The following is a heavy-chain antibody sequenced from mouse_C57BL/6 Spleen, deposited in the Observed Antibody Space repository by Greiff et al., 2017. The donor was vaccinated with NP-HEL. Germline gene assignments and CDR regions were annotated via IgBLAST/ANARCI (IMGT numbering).Heavy chain of an antibody. Sequence: DVKLVESGAELVRPGASVKLSCTASGFNIKDDYMHWVKQRPEQGLEWIGWIDPENGDTEYASKFQGKATITADTSSNTAYLQLSSLTSEDTAVYYCTTRDTTDYYFDYWGQGTTLTVSS. CDR3: TTRDTTDYYFDY. CDR1: GFNIKDDY. V-gene: IGHV14-4*01. D-gene: IGHD1-1*01. CDR2: IDPENGDT. J-gene: IGHJ2*01.